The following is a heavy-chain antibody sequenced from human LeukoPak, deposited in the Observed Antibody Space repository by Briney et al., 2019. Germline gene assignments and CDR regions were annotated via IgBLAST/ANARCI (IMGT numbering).Heavy chain of an antibody. Sequence: PGGSLRLSCAASRFRFSTFPMGWVRQAPGKGLEGVSVIYSGGSTYCADSVKGRFTISRDNSKNTLYLQMNSLRAEDTAVYYCARDVYSSSWDHAFDIWGQGTMVTVSS. J-gene: IGHJ3*02. D-gene: IGHD6-13*01. CDR3: ARDVYSSSWDHAFDI. CDR2: IYSGGST. V-gene: IGHV3-66*01. CDR1: RFRFSTFP.